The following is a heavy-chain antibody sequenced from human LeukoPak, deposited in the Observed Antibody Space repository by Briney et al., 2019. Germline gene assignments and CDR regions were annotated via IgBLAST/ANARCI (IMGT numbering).Heavy chain of an antibody. J-gene: IGHJ4*02. V-gene: IGHV1-69*05. D-gene: IGHD5-12*01. Sequence: ASVKVSCKASGGTFSSYAISWVRQAPGQGLEWMGGIIPIFGTANYAQKFLGRVTITTDESTSTAYMELSSLRSEDTAVYYCARCLGYSGYDWYCFDYWGQGTLVTVSS. CDR1: GGTFSSYA. CDR2: IIPIFGTA. CDR3: ARCLGYSGYDWYCFDY.